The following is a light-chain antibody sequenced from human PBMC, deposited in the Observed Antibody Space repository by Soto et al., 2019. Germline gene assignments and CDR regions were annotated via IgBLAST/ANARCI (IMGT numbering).Light chain of an antibody. CDR1: SSDVGSYNL. CDR3: CSLKV. CDR2: EGS. J-gene: IGLJ2*01. V-gene: IGLV2-23*01. Sequence: QAVVTQPASVSGSPGQSITISCTGTSSDVGSYNLVSWYQQHPGKAPKLMIYEGSKRPSGVSNRFSGSKSGNTASLTISGLQAEDEADYYCCSLKVFGGGTKLTVL.